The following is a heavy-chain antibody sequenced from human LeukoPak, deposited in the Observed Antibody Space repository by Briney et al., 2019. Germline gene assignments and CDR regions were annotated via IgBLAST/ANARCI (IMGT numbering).Heavy chain of an antibody. CDR2: IYYSGST. V-gene: IGHV4-31*03. CDR1: GGSISSGGYY. J-gene: IGHJ4*02. Sequence: PSETLSLTCTVSGGSISSGGYYWSWIRQHSGQGLGWIGYIYYSGSTYYNPSLKSRVTISVDTSKNQFSLKLSSVTAADTAVYYCARARDGYNVFDYWGQGTLVTVSS. CDR3: ARARDGYNVFDY. D-gene: IGHD5-24*01.